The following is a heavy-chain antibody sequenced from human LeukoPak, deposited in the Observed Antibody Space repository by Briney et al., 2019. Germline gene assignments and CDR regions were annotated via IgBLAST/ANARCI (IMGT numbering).Heavy chain of an antibody. D-gene: IGHD2-8*01. Sequence: GGSLRLSCAASGFTFSSYWMHWVRQAPGRGLVWVSRINSDGYSISYADSVKGRFTISRDNAKNTLYLQMNSLRAEDTAVYYCAKKSQIVLMVYEGPDFDYWGQGTLVTVSS. J-gene: IGHJ4*02. V-gene: IGHV3-74*01. CDR1: GFTFSSYW. CDR2: INSDGYSI. CDR3: AKKSQIVLMVYEGPDFDY.